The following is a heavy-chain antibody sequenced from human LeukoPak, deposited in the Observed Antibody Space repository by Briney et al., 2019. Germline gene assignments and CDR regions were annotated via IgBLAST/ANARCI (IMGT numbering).Heavy chain of an antibody. Sequence: SETLSLTCTVSGGSISSSSYYWGWIRQPPGKGLEWIGSIYYSGSTYYNPSLKSRVTISVDTSKNQFSLKLNSVTAADTAVYYCARTYYDRNVGNWFDPWGQGTLVTVSS. V-gene: IGHV4-39*01. CDR1: GGSISSSSYY. CDR3: ARTYYDRNVGNWFDP. J-gene: IGHJ5*02. CDR2: IYYSGST. D-gene: IGHD3-9*01.